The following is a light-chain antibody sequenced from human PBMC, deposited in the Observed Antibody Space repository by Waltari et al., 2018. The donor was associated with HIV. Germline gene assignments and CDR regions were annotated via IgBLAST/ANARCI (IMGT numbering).Light chain of an antibody. CDR1: RSNIGAGYF. V-gene: IGLV1-40*01. CDR2: RDI. CDR3: QSYDSSLRASV. J-gene: IGLJ2*01. Sequence: QSALTQPPSVSGAPGQRVTISCTGNRSNIGAGYFVHWYQHLPGTAPTLLVYRDINRPAGVPDRFSGSKSGTSASLVITGLQAEDEADYYCQSYDSSLRASVFGGGTKLTVL.